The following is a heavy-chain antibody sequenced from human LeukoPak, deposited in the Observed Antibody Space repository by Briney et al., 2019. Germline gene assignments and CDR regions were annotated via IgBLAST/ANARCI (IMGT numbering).Heavy chain of an antibody. CDR2: ISKDGSTT. Sequence: PGGSLRLSCAASGFTFNNYWVHWVRQAPGKGLVWVSRISKDGSTTNYADSVKGRFTISRDNAKNTLYLQMNSLTAEDTALYYCARGASSGYRIDYWGQGTMVTVSS. J-gene: IGHJ4*02. V-gene: IGHV3-74*01. D-gene: IGHD5-18*01. CDR1: GFTFNNYW. CDR3: ARGASSGYRIDY.